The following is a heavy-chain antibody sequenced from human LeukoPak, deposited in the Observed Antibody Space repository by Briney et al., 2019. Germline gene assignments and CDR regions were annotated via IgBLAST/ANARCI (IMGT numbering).Heavy chain of an antibody. V-gene: IGHV1-8*02. CDR2: MNPKSGDT. D-gene: IGHD1-1*01. CDR1: GYSFTNYD. Sequence: ASVKVSCKASGYSFTNYDINWVRQATGQGLEWMGWMNPKSGDTGYAQKFQGRVTMTRNTSISTAYMELSSLRSEDTAVYYCARQVELVQLRKYNWFDPWGQGTLVTVSS. CDR3: ARQVELVQLRKYNWFDP. J-gene: IGHJ5*02.